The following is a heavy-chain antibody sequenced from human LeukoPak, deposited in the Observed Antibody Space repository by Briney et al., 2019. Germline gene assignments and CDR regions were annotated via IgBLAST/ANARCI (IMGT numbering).Heavy chain of an antibody. CDR3: AKDRGYSYGFYYYYGMDV. V-gene: IGHV3-30*18. Sequence: PGGSLSLSCAASGFTFSSYGIHWVGKAPAKGLGWGAVISNDGSNKYYADSVKGRYTISRDNSKNTLYLQMNSLRAEDTAVYYCAKDRGYSYGFYYYYGMDVWGQGTTVTVSS. CDR2: ISNDGSNK. J-gene: IGHJ6*02. CDR1: GFTFSSYG. D-gene: IGHD5-18*01.